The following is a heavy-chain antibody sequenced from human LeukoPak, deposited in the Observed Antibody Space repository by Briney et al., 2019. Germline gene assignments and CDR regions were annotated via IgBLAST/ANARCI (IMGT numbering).Heavy chain of an antibody. CDR3: ATGSYYRDGPNDY. J-gene: IGHJ4*02. V-gene: IGHV1-24*01. D-gene: IGHD3-10*01. CDR2: FDSEDGET. Sequence: ASVKVSCKASGYIFITHYMHWVRQAPGKGLEWMGGFDSEDGETIYAQKFQGRVTMTEDTSTDTAYMELSSLRSEDTAVYYCATGSYYRDGPNDYWGQGTLVTVSS. CDR1: GYIFITHY.